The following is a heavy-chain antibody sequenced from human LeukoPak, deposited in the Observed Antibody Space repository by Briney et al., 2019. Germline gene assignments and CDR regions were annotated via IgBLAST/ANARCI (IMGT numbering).Heavy chain of an antibody. Sequence: SETLSLTCAVYGGSFSGYYWSWIRQPPGKGLGWLGEINHSGRTNYNPSLKSRVTISVDTSKYQFSLKRSSRTAADTAVYYCARVFRWSQPAYYYYYYMDVWGKGTTVTVSS. CDR2: INHSGRT. D-gene: IGHD2-15*01. J-gene: IGHJ6*03. V-gene: IGHV4-34*01. CDR3: ARVFRWSQPAYYYYYYMDV. CDR1: GGSFSGYY.